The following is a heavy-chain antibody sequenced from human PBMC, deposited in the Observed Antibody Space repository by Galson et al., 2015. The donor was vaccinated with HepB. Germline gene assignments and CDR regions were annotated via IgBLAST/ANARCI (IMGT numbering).Heavy chain of an antibody. J-gene: IGHJ4*02. CDR2: VYPGDSDA. CDR3: ATQAVAGHLDY. V-gene: IGHV5-51*01. D-gene: IGHD6-19*01. Sequence: QSGAEVKKPGESLKISCKGSGYTFTRNWIAWVRQMPGKGLEWMGIVYPGDSDARYSPSFQGQVTISADKSTTTAYLQWSSLKASDTAMFYCATQAVAGHLDYWGQGTPVTVSS. CDR1: GYTFTRNW.